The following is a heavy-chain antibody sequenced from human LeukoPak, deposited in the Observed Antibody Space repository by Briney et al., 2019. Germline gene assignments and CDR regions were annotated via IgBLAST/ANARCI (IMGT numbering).Heavy chain of an antibody. CDR1: GFTFITYA. D-gene: IGHD5-12*01. J-gene: IGHJ4*02. CDR3: AKIVGYDYSVDY. V-gene: IGHV3-23*01. Sequence: GGSLRLSCAASGFTFITYAMSWVRQAPGKGLEWVSAISGSGGSTYYADSVKGRFTISRDNSKNTLYLQMNRLRAEDTAVYYCAKIVGYDYSVDYWGQGTLVTVSS. CDR2: ISGSGGST.